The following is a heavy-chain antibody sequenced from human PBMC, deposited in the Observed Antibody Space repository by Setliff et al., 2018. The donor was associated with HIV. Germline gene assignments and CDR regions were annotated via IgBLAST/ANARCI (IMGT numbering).Heavy chain of an antibody. CDR2: SYYSGST. Sequence: TSETLSLTCTVSGGSISSRSYYWGWIRQPPGKGLEWIGSSYYSGSTDHNPSLKRRVSISLDTSKNQFSLRLNSATAADTAVYYCARVYYNLWSSYFWEHVQLDPWSQGTQVTSPQ. CDR3: ARVYYNLWSSYFWEHVQLDP. D-gene: IGHD3-3*01. J-gene: IGHJ5*02. V-gene: IGHV4-39*07. CDR1: GGSISSRSYY.